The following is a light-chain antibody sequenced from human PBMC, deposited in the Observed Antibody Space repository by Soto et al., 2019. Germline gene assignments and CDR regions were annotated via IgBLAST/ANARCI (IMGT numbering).Light chain of an antibody. CDR2: LGS. Sequence: DIVMTQSPLSLPVTPGEPASISCRSSQSLLHSNGYNYLDWYLQKPGQSPQLLIYLGSNRASGVPDRFGGSGSGTDFTLKISRVEAEDVGVYYCMQALQTQWTFGQGTKVDIK. V-gene: IGKV2-28*01. CDR3: MQALQTQWT. CDR1: QSLLHSNGYNY. J-gene: IGKJ1*01.